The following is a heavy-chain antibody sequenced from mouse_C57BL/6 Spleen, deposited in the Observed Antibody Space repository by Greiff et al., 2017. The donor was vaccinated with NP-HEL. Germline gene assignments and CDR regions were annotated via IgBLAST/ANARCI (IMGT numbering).Heavy chain of an antibody. Sequence: QVQLQQPGAELVKPGASVKMSCKASGYTFTSYWITWVKQRPGQGLEWIGEIDPSDSYTNYNQKFKGKSTLTVDKSSSTAYMQLSSLTSEDSAVYYCARSGTDYWGQGTTLTVSS. CDR1: GYTFTSYW. CDR3: ARSGTDY. CDR2: IDPSDSYT. J-gene: IGHJ2*01. V-gene: IGHV1-69*01. D-gene: IGHD3-1*01.